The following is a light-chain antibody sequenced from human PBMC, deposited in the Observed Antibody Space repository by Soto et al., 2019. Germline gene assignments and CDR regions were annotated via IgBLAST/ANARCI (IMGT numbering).Light chain of an antibody. V-gene: IGLV2-11*01. CDR2: DVT. CDR3: CSYAGSYTFV. Sequence: QSVLTQPRSVSGSPGPSVTISCTGTSSDVGVYNYVSWYQQHPGKAPKLMIYDVTKRPSGVPDRFSGSKSANTASLTISGLQAEDEADYYCCSYAGSYTFVFGTGTKVTVL. J-gene: IGLJ1*01. CDR1: SSDVGVYNY.